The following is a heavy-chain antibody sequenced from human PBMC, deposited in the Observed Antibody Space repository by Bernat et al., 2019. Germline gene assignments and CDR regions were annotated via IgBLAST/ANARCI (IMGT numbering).Heavy chain of an antibody. CDR2: VSNSGGKT. CDR3: AKGLGGNGIFYYYMDV. Sequence: EVQLLESGGGLVQPGGSLRLSCAASGFTFSTYAMTWVRQAPGKGLGWLSGVSNSGGKTYYADSVKGRFTISRDNSKSTLHLQMISLRAEDSAVYYCAKGLGGNGIFYYYMDVWGKGTTVTVSS. J-gene: IGHJ6*03. V-gene: IGHV3-23*01. CDR1: GFTFSTYA. D-gene: IGHD3-16*01.